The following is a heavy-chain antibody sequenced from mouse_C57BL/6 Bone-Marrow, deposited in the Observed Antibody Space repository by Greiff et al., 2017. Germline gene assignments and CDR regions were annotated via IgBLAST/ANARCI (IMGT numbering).Heavy chain of an antibody. CDR1: GYTFTNYW. J-gene: IGHJ1*03. CDR2: IYPGGGYT. V-gene: IGHV1-63*01. D-gene: IGHD2-1*01. CDR3: ARRAYGKTPYWYFYV. Sequence: QVQLQQSGAELVRPGTSVKMSCKASGYTFTNYWIGWAKQRPGHGLEWIGDIYPGGGYTNYNEKFKGKATLTADKSSSTAYMQFSSLTSKYSAIYFCARRAYGKTPYWYFYVWGTGTTVTVSS.